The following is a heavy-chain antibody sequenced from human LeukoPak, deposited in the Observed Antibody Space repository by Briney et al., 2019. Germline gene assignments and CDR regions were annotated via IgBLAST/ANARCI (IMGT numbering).Heavy chain of an antibody. D-gene: IGHD5-24*01. CDR3: ARDGGGRDGYNLDF. CDR2: ISYNGNT. J-gene: IGHJ4*02. V-gene: IGHV4-59*01. CDR1: GGSISEYY. Sequence: SETLSLTCTVSGGSISEYYWSWIRQPQGKGLEWICYISYNGNTNYNPSLKSRVTISVDTSKNQFSLNLRSVTAADTAMYYCARDGGGRDGYNLDFWGQGTLVTVSA.